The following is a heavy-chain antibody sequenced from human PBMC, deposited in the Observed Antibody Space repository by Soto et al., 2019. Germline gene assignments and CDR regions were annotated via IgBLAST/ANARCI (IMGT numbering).Heavy chain of an antibody. V-gene: IGHV1-69*12. J-gene: IGHJ5*02. CDR1: GGTFSSYA. CDR2: IIPIFGTA. CDR3: ARDRGPSSGYYPYWFDP. Sequence: QVQLVQSGAEVKKPGSSVKVSCKASGGTFSSYAITWVRQAPGQGLEWMGGIIPIFGTANYAQKFQGSVTITADESTSTADMELSSLISEDTAVYYCARDRGPSSGYYPYWFDPWGQGTLVTVSS. D-gene: IGHD3-22*01.